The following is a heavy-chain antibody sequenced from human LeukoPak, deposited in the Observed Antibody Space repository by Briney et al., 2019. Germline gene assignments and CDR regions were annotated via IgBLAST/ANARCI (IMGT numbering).Heavy chain of an antibody. CDR2: MYPGDSDT. D-gene: IGHD3-10*01. CDR3: ARAYYGSSGFDY. J-gene: IGHJ4*02. V-gene: IGHV5-51*01. CDR1: GYNFTSYW. Sequence: GESLKISCTGSGYNFTSYWIGWVRQMPGKGPEWMGIMYPGDSDTRYSPSFQGQVTISADKSITTAYLQWSSLKASDTAMYYCARAYYGSSGFDYWGQGTLVTVSS.